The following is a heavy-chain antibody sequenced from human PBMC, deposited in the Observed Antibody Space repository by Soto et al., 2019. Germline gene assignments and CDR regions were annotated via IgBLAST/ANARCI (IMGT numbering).Heavy chain of an antibody. CDR3: AKDLPGELLPTCFDS. V-gene: IGHV3-48*01. CDR2: ISSGSTTI. Sequence: GGSLRLSCVASGFSFSSYTMHWVRQAPGRGLEWVSDISSGSTTISYTDSVKGRFTVSRDNSKSTLYLQMTSLRAEDTALYYCAKDLPGELLPTCFDSWGPGTLVTVSS. CDR1: GFSFSSYT. D-gene: IGHD3-10*01. J-gene: IGHJ5*01.